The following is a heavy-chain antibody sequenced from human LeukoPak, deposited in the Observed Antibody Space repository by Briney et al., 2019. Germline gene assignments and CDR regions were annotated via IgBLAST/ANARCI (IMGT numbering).Heavy chain of an antibody. CDR3: ARDENYAFDS. Sequence: GGSLRLSCAASGFTFSSYAINWVRQAPGKGLEWVSHIWTSSSGIYYADSVKGRFTISRDNAKNSLYLQMNSLRDEDTAVYYCARDENYAFDSWGPGTLVTVSS. V-gene: IGHV3-48*02. CDR2: IWTSSSGI. D-gene: IGHD1-7*01. J-gene: IGHJ4*02. CDR1: GFTFSSYA.